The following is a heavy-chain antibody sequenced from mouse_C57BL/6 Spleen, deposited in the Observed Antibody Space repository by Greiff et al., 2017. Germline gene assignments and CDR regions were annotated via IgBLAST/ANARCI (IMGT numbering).Heavy chain of an antibody. CDR3: TREAAWFAY. Sequence: QVQLQQSGAELVRPGASVTLSCKASGYTFTDYEMHWVKQTPVHGLEWIGAIDPETGGTAYNQKFKGKAILTADKSASTAYVELRSLTSEDSAVYYCTREAAWFAYWGQGTLVTVSA. CDR1: GYTFTDYE. V-gene: IGHV1-15*01. CDR2: IDPETGGT. J-gene: IGHJ3*01.